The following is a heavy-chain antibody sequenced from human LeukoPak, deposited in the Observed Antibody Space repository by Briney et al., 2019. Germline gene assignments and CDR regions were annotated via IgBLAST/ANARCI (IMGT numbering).Heavy chain of an antibody. D-gene: IGHD3-9*01. Sequence: GWSLSLSCAASGFTFSNYGMHWVRQAPAKGLEGVSVIWYDGGNKYYADSVKGRFIISRDNSKNMLYLQMTHRRTEEGAVYYFARDPLTGYWGQGTLVTVSS. V-gene: IGHV3-33*08. J-gene: IGHJ4*02. CDR1: GFTFSNYG. CDR2: IWYDGGNK. CDR3: ARDPLTGY.